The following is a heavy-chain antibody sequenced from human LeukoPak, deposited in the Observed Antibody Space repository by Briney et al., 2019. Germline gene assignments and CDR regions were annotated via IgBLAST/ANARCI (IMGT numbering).Heavy chain of an antibody. CDR3: AIAMVRGVTAPRY. V-gene: IGHV3-15*01. D-gene: IGHD3-10*01. CDR1: GFTFINAW. J-gene: IGHJ4*02. CDR2: IKSKTDGGTT. Sequence: GGSLRLSCAASGFTFINAWMSWVRQAPGKGLEWVGRIKSKTDGGTTDYAAPVKGRFTISRDDSRNTVYLQMNSLKTEDTAVYYCAIAMVRGVTAPRYWGQGTLVTVSS.